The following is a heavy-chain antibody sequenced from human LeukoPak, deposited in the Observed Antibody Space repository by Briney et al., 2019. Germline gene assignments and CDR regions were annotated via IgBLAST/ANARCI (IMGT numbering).Heavy chain of an antibody. CDR1: GFTVSSNY. V-gene: IGHV3-66*01. CDR3: AKEQIGIAAAGTFDY. Sequence: GGSLRLSCAASGFTVSSNYMSWVRQAPGKGLEWVSVIYSGGSTFYADSVKGRFTISRDNSKNTLFLQMNGLRAEDTAVYYCAKEQIGIAAAGTFDYWGQGTLVTVSS. CDR2: IYSGGST. D-gene: IGHD6-13*01. J-gene: IGHJ4*02.